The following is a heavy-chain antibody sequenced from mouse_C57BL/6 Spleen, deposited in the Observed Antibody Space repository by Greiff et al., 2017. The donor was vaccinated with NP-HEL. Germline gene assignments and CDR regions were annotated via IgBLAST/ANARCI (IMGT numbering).Heavy chain of an antibody. CDR3: ARSSLTGTPRYFDV. Sequence: VQLQQSGAELAKPGASVKLSCKASGYTFTSYWMHWVKQRPGQGLEWIGYINPSSGYTKYNQKFKDKATLTADKSSRTAYMQLSSLTYEDSAVYYCARSSLTGTPRYFDVWGTGTTVTVSS. J-gene: IGHJ1*03. V-gene: IGHV1-7*01. CDR1: GYTFTSYW. CDR2: INPSSGYT. D-gene: IGHD4-1*01.